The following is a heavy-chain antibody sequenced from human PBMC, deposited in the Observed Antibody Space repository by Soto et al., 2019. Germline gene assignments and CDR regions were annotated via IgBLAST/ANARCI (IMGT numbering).Heavy chain of an antibody. V-gene: IGHV4-4*02. CDR3: ARHIEVPRPMGFDY. CDR2: IYHSGTT. Sequence: QVHLQESGPGLVKPSGTLSLTCAVSGGSITTNWWSWVRQPPGKGLEWIGEIYHSGTTNYNPSLRGRVTISVDKSTNQFSLNLNSVTAADSAIYDCARHIEVPRPMGFDYWGQGNLVTVSS. D-gene: IGHD6-19*01. CDR1: GGSITTNW. J-gene: IGHJ4*02.